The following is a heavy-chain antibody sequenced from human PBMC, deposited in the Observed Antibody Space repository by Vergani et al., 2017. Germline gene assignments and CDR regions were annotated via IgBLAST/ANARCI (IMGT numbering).Heavy chain of an antibody. D-gene: IGHD6-19*01. V-gene: IGHV4-59*01. CDR3: ARGGQWLSKQYFDL. CDR1: GGSISSYY. J-gene: IGHJ2*01. Sequence: QVQLQESGPGLVKPSETLSLTCTVSGGSISSYYWSWIRQPPGKGLEWIGYIYYSGSTNYNPSLKRRGTISVDTSQNQVSLKLSSVTAADTAVYYCARGGQWLSKQYFDLWGRGTLVTVSS. CDR2: IYYSGST.